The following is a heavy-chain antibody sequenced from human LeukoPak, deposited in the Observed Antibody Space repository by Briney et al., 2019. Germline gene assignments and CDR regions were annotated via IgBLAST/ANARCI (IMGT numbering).Heavy chain of an antibody. CDR2: ISGCGGNT. CDR1: GFTFSSYA. CDR3: AKGPYYYDSSGYYY. Sequence: GGSLRLSCAASGFTFSSYAMSWVRQAPGKGLEWVSAISGCGGNTYYADSVKGRFTISRDNSKNTLYLQMNSLRAEDTAVYYCAKGPYYYDSSGYYYWGQGTLVTVSS. D-gene: IGHD3-22*01. J-gene: IGHJ4*02. V-gene: IGHV3-23*01.